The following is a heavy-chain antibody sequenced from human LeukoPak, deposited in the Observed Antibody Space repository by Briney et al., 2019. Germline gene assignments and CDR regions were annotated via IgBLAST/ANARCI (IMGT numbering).Heavy chain of an antibody. Sequence: SETLSLTCAVYGGSFSGYYWSWIRQPLGKGLEWIGEINHSGSTNYNPSLKSRVTISVDTSKNQFSLKLSSVTAADTAVYYCARELYSNYRPLAFDIWGQGTMVTVSS. CDR3: ARELYSNYRPLAFDI. CDR2: INHSGST. CDR1: GGSFSGYY. D-gene: IGHD4-11*01. J-gene: IGHJ3*02. V-gene: IGHV4-34*01.